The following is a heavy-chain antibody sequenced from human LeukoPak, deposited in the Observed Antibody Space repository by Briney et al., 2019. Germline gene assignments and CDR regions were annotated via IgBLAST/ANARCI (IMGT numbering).Heavy chain of an antibody. CDR3: ARDPSTFSGCFDF. CDR1: GGSISSYY. Sequence: SETLSLTCTVSGGSISSYYWSWIRQPAGKALEWIGRIYPTGSINYNPSLKSRVTMSVDTSKNQLSLKLTSLTAADTAVYFCARDPSTFSGCFDFWGQGTLVTVSS. CDR2: IYPTGSI. J-gene: IGHJ4*02. V-gene: IGHV4-4*07. D-gene: IGHD3-22*01.